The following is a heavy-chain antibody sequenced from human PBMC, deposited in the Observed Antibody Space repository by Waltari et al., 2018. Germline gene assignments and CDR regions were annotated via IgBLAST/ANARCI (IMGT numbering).Heavy chain of an antibody. CDR3: ARVSANCGGDCYSD. CDR1: GASVNTYDHY. V-gene: IGHV4-61*08. CDR2: IYHRGGT. J-gene: IGHJ4*02. D-gene: IGHD2-21*01. Sequence: QVQLRESGPGLVKPSETLSLTCTVSGASVNTYDHYWSWIRQPPGRGLQWIGSIYHRGGTNYDPSLRNRVTISQDTSNNQFSLRLTSMTAADAAIYYCARVSANCGGDCYSDWGQGTLVTVSS.